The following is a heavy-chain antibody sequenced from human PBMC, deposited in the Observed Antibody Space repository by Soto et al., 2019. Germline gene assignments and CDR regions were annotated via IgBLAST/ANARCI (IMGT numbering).Heavy chain of an antibody. J-gene: IGHJ4*02. CDR3: VKSRGGNNFDFFD. Sequence: GGSLRLSCSASGFTFSSYAMHWVRQAPGKRLEYVSGVRGNGDPPFYADSVKVRFTISRDNSKNTLYLQMSSLSADDTAVYYCVKSRGGNNFDFFDWGQGALVTVSS. CDR1: GFTFSSYA. D-gene: IGHD5-12*01. CDR2: VRGNGDPP. V-gene: IGHV3-64D*06.